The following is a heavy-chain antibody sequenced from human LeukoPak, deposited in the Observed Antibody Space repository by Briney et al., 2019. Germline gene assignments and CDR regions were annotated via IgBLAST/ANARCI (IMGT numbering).Heavy chain of an antibody. D-gene: IGHD5-12*01. V-gene: IGHV1-2*02. CDR1: GYTFTGYY. CDR3: ARVTIVATITSAFDY. CDR2: INPNSGGT. Sequence: ASVKVSCKASGYTFTGYYMHWVRQAPGQGLEWMGWINPNSGGTNYAQKFQGRVTMTRDTSISTAYMELSRLRSDDTAVYYCARVTIVATITSAFDYWGQGTLVTVSS. J-gene: IGHJ4*02.